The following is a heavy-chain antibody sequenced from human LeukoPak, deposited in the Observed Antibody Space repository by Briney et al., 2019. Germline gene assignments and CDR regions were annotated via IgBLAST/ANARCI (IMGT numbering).Heavy chain of an antibody. J-gene: IGHJ4*02. CDR2: IWYDGSNR. CDR1: GFIFSYYG. V-gene: IGHV3-33*01. D-gene: IGHD3-16*01. Sequence: PGGSLRLSCAASGFIFSYYGMHWVRQAPGKRLEWVAVIWYDGSNRYYADSLKGRFTISRDNSKNTLYLQMNSLTADDTAVYHCARDPLGVLSYFDYWGQGTLVTVSS. CDR3: ARDPLGVLSYFDY.